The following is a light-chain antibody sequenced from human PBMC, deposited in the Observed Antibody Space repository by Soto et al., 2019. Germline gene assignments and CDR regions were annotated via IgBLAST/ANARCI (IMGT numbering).Light chain of an antibody. CDR3: QQYNNWPPWT. CDR2: GAS. J-gene: IGKJ1*01. CDR1: QSVSSN. V-gene: IGKV3-15*01. Sequence: EIVMTQSPATLSLSPGERATLSCRASQSVSSNLAWYQQKPGQAPRLLIYGASTRATGIPARFSGSGSGTEFTLTISSLQSEDFAVYYCQQYNNWPPWTIRQRTKGDIK.